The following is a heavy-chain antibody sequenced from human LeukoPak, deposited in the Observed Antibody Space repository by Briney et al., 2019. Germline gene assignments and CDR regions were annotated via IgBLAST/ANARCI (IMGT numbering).Heavy chain of an antibody. J-gene: IGHJ4*02. Sequence: ASVKVSCKASGYTFTSYGISWVRQAPGQGLEWMGWISAYNGNTNYAQKLQGRVTMTTDTSTSTAYMELRSLRSDDTAVYYCARDSRITVAGLTDHPYWGQGTLVTVSS. D-gene: IGHD6-19*01. V-gene: IGHV1-18*01. CDR2: ISAYNGNT. CDR3: ARDSRITVAGLTDHPY. CDR1: GYTFTSYG.